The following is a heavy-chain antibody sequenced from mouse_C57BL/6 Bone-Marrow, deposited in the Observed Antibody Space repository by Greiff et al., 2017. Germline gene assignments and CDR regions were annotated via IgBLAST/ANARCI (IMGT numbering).Heavy chain of an antibody. V-gene: IGHV1-81*01. CDR2: IYPRSGNT. Sequence: QVQLQQSGAELARPGASVKLSCKASGYTFTSYGISWVKQRTGQGLEWIGEIYPRSGNTYYNEKFKGKATLTADKSSSTAYMELRSLTSEDSAVYFCARSPDYYGSSSWLAYWGQGTLVTVSA. CDR1: GYTFTSYG. CDR3: ARSPDYYGSSSWLAY. D-gene: IGHD1-1*01. J-gene: IGHJ3*01.